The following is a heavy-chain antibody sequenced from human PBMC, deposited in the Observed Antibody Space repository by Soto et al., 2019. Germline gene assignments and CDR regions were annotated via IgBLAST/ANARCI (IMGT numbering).Heavy chain of an antibody. J-gene: IGHJ4*02. CDR2: ISAYNGNT. D-gene: IGHD4-17*01. V-gene: IGHV1-18*04. Sequence: QVKLVQSGPEVKKPGASVKVSCKASGCTFTNYAITWVRQAPGEGLEWLGWISAYNGNTNNAQKFQGRVTMTTDTSTSTAYMELRSLRSDDTAVYYCAREMTTMTFFDSWGQGALVTVSS. CDR3: AREMTTMTFFDS. CDR1: GCTFTNYA.